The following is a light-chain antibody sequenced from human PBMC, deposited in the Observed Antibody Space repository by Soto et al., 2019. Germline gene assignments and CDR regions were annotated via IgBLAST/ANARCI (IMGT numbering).Light chain of an antibody. CDR2: DVS. CDR3: CSYAGGPYV. J-gene: IGLJ1*01. Sequence: QSALTQPRSVSGSPGQSVAISCTGSSSDVGGYNYVSWYQQHPGKAPKVMIYDVSKRPSGVPDRFSGSKSGDTASLTITGLQAEDEADYYCCSYAGGPYVLGTGTKLTVL. V-gene: IGLV2-11*01. CDR1: SSDVGGYNY.